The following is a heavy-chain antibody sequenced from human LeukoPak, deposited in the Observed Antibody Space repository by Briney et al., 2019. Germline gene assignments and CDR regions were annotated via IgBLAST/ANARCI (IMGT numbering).Heavy chain of an antibody. CDR2: IRGDSYYI. D-gene: IGHD4/OR15-4a*01. CDR3: ARVSSVPTPRGLDF. CDR1: GFSFSTYS. V-gene: IGHV3-21*01. Sequence: PGGSLRLSCVASGFSFSTYSMNWVRQAPGRRPEWVSSIRGDSYYICYADSVKGRFTVSRDNAQNSLFLQMNSLKADDTAVYYCARVSSVPTPRGLDFWGQGTLVTVSS. J-gene: IGHJ4*02.